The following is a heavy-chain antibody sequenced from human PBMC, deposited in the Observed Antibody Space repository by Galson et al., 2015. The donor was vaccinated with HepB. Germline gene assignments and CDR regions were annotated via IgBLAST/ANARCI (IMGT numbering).Heavy chain of an antibody. V-gene: IGHV3-30*04. CDR3: ARNSGYSSGYLDY. D-gene: IGHD6-19*01. CDR1: GFTFSSYA. CDR2: ISYDGSNK. Sequence: SLRLPCAASGFTFSSYAMHWVRQAPGKGLEWVAVISYDGSNKYYADSVKGRFTISRDNSKNTLYLQMNSLRAEDTAVYYCARNSGYSSGYLDYWGQGTLVTVSS. J-gene: IGHJ4*02.